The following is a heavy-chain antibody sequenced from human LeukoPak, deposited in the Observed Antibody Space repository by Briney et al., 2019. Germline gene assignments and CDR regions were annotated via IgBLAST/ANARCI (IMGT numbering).Heavy chain of an antibody. CDR1: GFTFSSYW. D-gene: IGHD1-26*01. J-gene: IGHJ4*02. Sequence: GGSLRLSCAASGFTFSSYWMHWVRQAPGKGLVWVSRINSDGSSTSYADSVKGRFTISRDNSKNTLYLQMNSLRAEDTAVYYCAKETLWGGASPLDYWGQGTLVTVSS. CDR3: AKETLWGGASPLDY. CDR2: INSDGSST. V-gene: IGHV3-74*01.